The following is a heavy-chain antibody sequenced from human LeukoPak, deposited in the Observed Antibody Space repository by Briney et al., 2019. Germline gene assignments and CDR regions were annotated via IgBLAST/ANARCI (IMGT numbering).Heavy chain of an antibody. D-gene: IGHD3-22*01. CDR3: ARVDYDSSGFDY. CDR2: IYYSGST. J-gene: IGHJ4*02. CDR1: GGSISSYY. Sequence: SETLSHTCTVSGGSISSYYWSWIRQPPGKGLEWIGYIYYSGSTNYNPSLKSRVTISVDTSKNQFSLKLSSVTAADTAVYYCARVDYDSSGFDYWGQGTQITVSS. V-gene: IGHV4-59*01.